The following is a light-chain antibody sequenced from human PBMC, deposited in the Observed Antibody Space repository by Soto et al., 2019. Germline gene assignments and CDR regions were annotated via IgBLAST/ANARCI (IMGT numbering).Light chain of an antibody. V-gene: IGLV2-14*01. CDR2: QVT. J-gene: IGLJ3*02. Sequence: QSALTQPASVSGSPGQSITISCTGTSSDVGAYNYVAWYQQYPGKAPKLIISQVTNRPSGVSNRFSGSKSGNTASLTISGLRAEDEADYYCSSYTSSITWVFGGGTKLTVL. CDR3: SSYTSSITWV. CDR1: SSDVGAYNY.